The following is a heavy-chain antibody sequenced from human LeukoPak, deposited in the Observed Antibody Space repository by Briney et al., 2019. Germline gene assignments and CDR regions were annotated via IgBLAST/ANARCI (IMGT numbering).Heavy chain of an antibody. CDR3: ARDIRYGLGSSHIDY. Sequence: SETLSLTCAVSGYSISSGYYWGWIRQPPGKGLEWIGTIYHSGSTYYNPSLKSRVTISVDTSKDQFSLKLSSVTASDTAVYYCARDIRYGLGSSHIDYWGQGTLVTVSS. CDR2: IYHSGST. D-gene: IGHD3-10*01. CDR1: GYSISSGYY. J-gene: IGHJ4*02. V-gene: IGHV4-38-2*02.